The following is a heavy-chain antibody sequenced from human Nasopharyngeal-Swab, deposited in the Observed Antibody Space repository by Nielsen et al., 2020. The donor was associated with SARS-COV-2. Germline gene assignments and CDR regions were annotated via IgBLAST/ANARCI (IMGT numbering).Heavy chain of an antibody. CDR1: GYSITSYD. V-gene: IGHV1-8*01. Sequence: ASVTVSCKASGYSITSYDINEVGQAAAQGLQWMGWMNPNSVNTGYAQKFQGRLTMTRNTSISTAYMQLSSLRSEDTTVNYCAIGTPYYYGSGSYSIGGFLDVWGQGTTVTVSS. CDR2: MNPNSVNT. D-gene: IGHD3-10*01. CDR3: AIGTPYYYGSGSYSIGGFLDV. J-gene: IGHJ6*02.